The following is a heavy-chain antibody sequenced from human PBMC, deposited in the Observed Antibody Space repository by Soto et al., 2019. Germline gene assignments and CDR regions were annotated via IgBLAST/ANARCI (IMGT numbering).Heavy chain of an antibody. CDR2: IYYSGST. Sequence: ASETLSLTCTVSGGSISSSSYYWGWIRQAPGKGLEWIGSIYYSGSTYYNPSLKSRVTISVDTSKNQFSLKLSSVTAADTAVYYCAREGKHYYDSSGYLNPVDYWGQGTLVTAPQ. D-gene: IGHD3-22*01. J-gene: IGHJ4*02. CDR3: AREGKHYYDSSGYLNPVDY. V-gene: IGHV4-39*01. CDR1: GGSISSSSYY.